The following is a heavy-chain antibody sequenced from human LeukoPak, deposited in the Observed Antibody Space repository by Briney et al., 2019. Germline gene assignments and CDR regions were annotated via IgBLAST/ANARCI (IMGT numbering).Heavy chain of an antibody. J-gene: IGHJ4*02. Sequence: SETLSLTCTVSGGSISSYYWSWIRQPPGKGLEWIGEINHSGSTNYNPSLKSRVTISVDTSKNQFSLKLSSVTAADTAVHYCARGGTMVRGVIRRYYFDYWGQGTLVTVSS. D-gene: IGHD3-10*01. CDR2: INHSGST. CDR3: ARGGTMVRGVIRRYYFDY. V-gene: IGHV4-34*01. CDR1: GGSISSYY.